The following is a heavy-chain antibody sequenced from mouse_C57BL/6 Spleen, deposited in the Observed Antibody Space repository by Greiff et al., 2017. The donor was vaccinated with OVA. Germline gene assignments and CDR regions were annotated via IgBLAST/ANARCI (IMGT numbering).Heavy chain of an antibody. D-gene: IGHD3-2*02. CDR2: IDPSDSET. J-gene: IGHJ2*01. Sequence: QVQLKQPGAELVRPGSSVKLSCKASGYTFTSYWMHWVKQRPIQGLEWIGNIDPSDSETHYNQKFKDKATLTVDKSSSTAYMQLSSLTSEDSAVYYCARSDSSGLFDYWGQGTTLTVSS. CDR1: GYTFTSYW. V-gene: IGHV1-52*01. CDR3: ARSDSSGLFDY.